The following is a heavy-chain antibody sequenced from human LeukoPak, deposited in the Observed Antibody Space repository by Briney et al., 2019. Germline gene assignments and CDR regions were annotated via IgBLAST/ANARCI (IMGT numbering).Heavy chain of an antibody. CDR3: ARATYYFDTSGYYPSHFDY. V-gene: IGHV1-69*06. Sequence: SVKVSCKASGGTFSSYAITWVRQAPGQGLEWMGGIIPIFGTANYAQKFQDRVTITADKSTSTSYMELSSLRSEDTALYYCARATYYFDTSGYYPSHFDYWGQGTLVTVSS. D-gene: IGHD3-22*01. CDR2: IIPIFGTA. J-gene: IGHJ4*02. CDR1: GGTFSSYA.